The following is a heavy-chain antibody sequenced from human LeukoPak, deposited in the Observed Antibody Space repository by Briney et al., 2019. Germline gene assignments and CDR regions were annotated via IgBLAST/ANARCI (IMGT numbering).Heavy chain of an antibody. CDR2: IRSKAYGGTT. J-gene: IGHJ4*02. V-gene: IGHV3-71*01. CDR3: ATNLNYDREFDY. D-gene: IGHD3-22*01. Sequence: GGSLRLSCAASGFTFSSYGMHWVRQAPGKGLEWVGFIRSKAYGGTTEYAASVKGRFTISRDNAKNSLYLQMNSLRAEDTAVYYCATNLNYDREFDYWGQGTLVTVSS. CDR1: GFTFSSYG.